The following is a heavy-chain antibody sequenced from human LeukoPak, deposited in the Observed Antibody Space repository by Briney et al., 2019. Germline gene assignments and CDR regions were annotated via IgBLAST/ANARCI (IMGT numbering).Heavy chain of an antibody. CDR1: GGSFSGYY. V-gene: IGHV4-34*01. CDR3: ARGRRGDYGGKGGRAFDI. Sequence: SETLSLTCAVYGGSFSGYYWGWIRQPPGKGLEWIGEINHSGSTNYNPSLKSRVTISVDTSKNQFSLKLSSVTAADTAVYYCARGRRGDYGGKGGRAFDIWGQGTMVTVSS. J-gene: IGHJ3*02. D-gene: IGHD4-23*01. CDR2: INHSGST.